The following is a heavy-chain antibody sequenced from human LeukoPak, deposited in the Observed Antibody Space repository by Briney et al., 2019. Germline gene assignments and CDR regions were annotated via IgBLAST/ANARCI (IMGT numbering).Heavy chain of an antibody. Sequence: ASVKVSCKASGYTFTGYYMHWVRQAPGQGLEWMGWINPNSGGTNYAQKFQGRVTMTRDTSISTAYMELSRLRSDDTAVYYCEREEDTAMVPFDYWGQGTLVTVSS. V-gene: IGHV1-2*02. CDR2: INPNSGGT. CDR1: GYTFTGYY. D-gene: IGHD5-18*01. CDR3: EREEDTAMVPFDY. J-gene: IGHJ4*02.